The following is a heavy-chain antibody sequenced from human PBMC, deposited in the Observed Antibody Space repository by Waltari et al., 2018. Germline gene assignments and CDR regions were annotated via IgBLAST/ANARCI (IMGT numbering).Heavy chain of an antibody. V-gene: IGHV4-59*01. J-gene: IGHJ6*02. CDR2: VYYTGRT. CDR1: GSSISLYY. CDR3: ARLRREYDYDGMDV. Sequence: QVQLQESGPGLVKPSETLSLTCSVSGSSISLYYWNWIRQSPGQGLEWIGNVYYTGRTNYNPSLKSRVIISVDTSKSQFSLMLRSVTAADTATYYCARLRREYDYDGMDVWGQGTAITVSS.